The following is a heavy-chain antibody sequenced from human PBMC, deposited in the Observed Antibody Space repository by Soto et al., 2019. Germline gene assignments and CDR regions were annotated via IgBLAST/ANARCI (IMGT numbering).Heavy chain of an antibody. Sequence: QLQLQESGPGLVKPSETLSLTCTVSGGSISSSSFYWGWVRQPPGKGLEWISSVSHRGSTYYNPSLTSRVTISVDTSKNHFTLKLTSVSAADTAVYYCVSPYNFYVMDVWGKGTPVTVSS. D-gene: IGHD3-16*01. CDR1: GGSISSSSFY. CDR2: VSHRGST. J-gene: IGHJ6*04. CDR3: VSPYNFYVMDV. V-gene: IGHV4-39*01.